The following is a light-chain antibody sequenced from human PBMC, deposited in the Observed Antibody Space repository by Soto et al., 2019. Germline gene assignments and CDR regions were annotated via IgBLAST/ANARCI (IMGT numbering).Light chain of an antibody. V-gene: IGKV3-11*01. Sequence: EIVLTQSPATLSLSPGERVTLSCRASQSVSIYLAWYQQKPDQAPRLLIYDASNRATGIPARFSGSGSGTVFTLTINSLEPEDFAVYYCQQRSKWLTFGQGTRLEIK. J-gene: IGKJ5*01. CDR3: QQRSKWLT. CDR1: QSVSIY. CDR2: DAS.